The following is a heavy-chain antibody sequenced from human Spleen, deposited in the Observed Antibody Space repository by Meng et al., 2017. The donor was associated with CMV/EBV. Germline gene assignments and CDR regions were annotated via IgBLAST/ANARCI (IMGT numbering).Heavy chain of an antibody. CDR1: RSTFSAHW. V-gene: IGHV5-51*01. CDR3: ATQVDSSSLDFGL. Sequence: GSRSTFSAHWIAWLRPKPGKGPEWMGIIHPSDSDTRSSPSFQGQVTFSVDNSISTAYLRWRSLKVSDTAMYYCATQVDSSSLDFGLWGRGSLVTVSS. CDR2: IHPSDSDT. J-gene: IGHJ2*01. D-gene: IGHD2-2*01.